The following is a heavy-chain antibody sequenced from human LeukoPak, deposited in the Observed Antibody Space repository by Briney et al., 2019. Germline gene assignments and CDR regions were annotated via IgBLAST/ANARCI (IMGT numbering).Heavy chain of an antibody. V-gene: IGHV3-30*02. D-gene: IGHD5-18*01. J-gene: IGHJ4*02. Sequence: PGGSLRLSCAASGFTFSSYGMHWVRQAPRKGLEWVAFIRYDGSNKYYADSVKGRFTISRDNSKNTLYLQMNSLRAEDTAVYYCANEWIQKALHDYWGRGTLVTVAS. CDR2: IRYDGSNK. CDR3: ANEWIQKALHDY. CDR1: GFTFSSYG.